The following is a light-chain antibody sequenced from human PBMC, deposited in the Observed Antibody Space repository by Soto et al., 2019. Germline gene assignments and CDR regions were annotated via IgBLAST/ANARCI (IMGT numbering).Light chain of an antibody. J-gene: IGLJ1*01. CDR3: SSYTSSSTRV. Sequence: QSALTQPASVSGSPGQSITISCTGTSSDVGGYNYVSWYQQHPGKAPKLMIYDVSDRPSGVSNRFSGSKSGNTASLTISGLQAEDEDDYYCSSYTSSSTRVFGPGTKLTVL. CDR1: SSDVGGYNY. V-gene: IGLV2-14*03. CDR2: DVS.